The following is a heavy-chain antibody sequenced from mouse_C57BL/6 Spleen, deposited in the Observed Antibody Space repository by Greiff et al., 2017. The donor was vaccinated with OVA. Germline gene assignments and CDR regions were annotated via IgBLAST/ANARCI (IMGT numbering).Heavy chain of an antibody. Sequence: QVQLQQSGPELVKPGASVEISCKASGYAFSSSWMNWVKQRPGKGLEWIGRIYPGDGDTNYNGKFKGKATLTADKSSSTAYMQLSSLTSEDSAVYFCARPAQATVFAYWGQGTLVTVSA. CDR2: IYPGDGDT. CDR1: GYAFSSSW. V-gene: IGHV1-82*01. CDR3: ARPAQATVFAY. J-gene: IGHJ3*01. D-gene: IGHD3-2*02.